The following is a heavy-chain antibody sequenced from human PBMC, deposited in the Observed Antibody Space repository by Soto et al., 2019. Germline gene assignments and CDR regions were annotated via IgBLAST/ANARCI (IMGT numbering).Heavy chain of an antibody. D-gene: IGHD3-10*01. J-gene: IGHJ5*02. Sequence: QLQLQESGPGLVKPSETLSLTCTVSGGSISSSSYYWGWIRQPPGKGLEWIGSIYYSGSTYYNPSLRSRVTISADPSKNQFSLTLGSVTAADTAVYSCARPFGELWDRHNWFDPWGQGTLVTVSS. CDR2: IYYSGST. V-gene: IGHV4-39*01. CDR3: ARPFGELWDRHNWFDP. CDR1: GGSISSSSYY.